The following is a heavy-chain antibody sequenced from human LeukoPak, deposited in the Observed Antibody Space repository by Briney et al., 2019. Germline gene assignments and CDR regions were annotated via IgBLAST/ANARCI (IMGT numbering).Heavy chain of an antibody. V-gene: IGHV1-69*05. CDR1: GGTFSSYA. CDR2: IIPIFGTA. CDR3: ARGVVTKNTAMVINDDY. D-gene: IGHD5-18*01. Sequence: GASVKVSCKASGGTFSSYAISWVRQAPGQGLEWMGRIIPIFGTANYAQKFQGRVTITTDESTSTAYMELSSLRSEDTAVYYCARGVVTKNTAMVINDDYWGQGTLVTVSS. J-gene: IGHJ4*02.